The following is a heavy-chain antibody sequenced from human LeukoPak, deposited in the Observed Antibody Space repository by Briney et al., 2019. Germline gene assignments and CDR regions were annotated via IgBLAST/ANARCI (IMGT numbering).Heavy chain of an antibody. CDR1: GGSFSGYY. D-gene: IGHD6-19*01. V-gene: IGHV4-34*01. CDR3: AKDRLEYSSGWYYFDY. Sequence: SETLSLTCAVYGGSFSGYYWSWIRQPPGKGLEWIGEINHSGSTNYNPSLKSRVTISVDTSKNQFSLKLSSVTAADTAVYYCAKDRLEYSSGWYYFDYWGQGTLVTVSS. CDR2: INHSGST. J-gene: IGHJ4*02.